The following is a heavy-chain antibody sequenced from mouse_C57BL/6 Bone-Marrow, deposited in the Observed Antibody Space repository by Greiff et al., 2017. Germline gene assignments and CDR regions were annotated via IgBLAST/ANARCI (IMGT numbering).Heavy chain of an antibody. D-gene: IGHD1-1*01. CDR1: GFTFNTYA. J-gene: IGHJ2*01. V-gene: IGHV10-3*01. CDR2: IRSKSSNYAT. Sequence: EVQLVESGGGLVQPKGSLTLSCAASGFTFNTYAMHWVRQAPGKGLEWVARIRSKSSNYATYYAYSVKDRFTISRDDSQSMLYLQMNNLKTEDTAMYYCVRENYYGSRGYYFDYWGQGTTLTVSS. CDR3: VRENYYGSRGYYFDY.